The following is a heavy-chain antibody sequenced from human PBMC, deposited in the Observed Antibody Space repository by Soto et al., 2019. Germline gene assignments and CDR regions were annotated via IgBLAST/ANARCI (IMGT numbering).Heavy chain of an antibody. CDR2: IYYRRCP. CDR1: GGSISGYY. J-gene: IGHJ2*01. Sequence: PSATLSLTCTVSGGSISGYYWSWIRQPPGKGLEWLVYIYYRRCPNYSLFFERRGTISEDPSKNQFSLKLSSVTTAERALYYGGDGGDDYSGWYFNHWGRGTRVTVAS. V-gene: IGHV4-59*01. D-gene: IGHD4-4*01. CDR3: GDGGDDYSGWYFNH.